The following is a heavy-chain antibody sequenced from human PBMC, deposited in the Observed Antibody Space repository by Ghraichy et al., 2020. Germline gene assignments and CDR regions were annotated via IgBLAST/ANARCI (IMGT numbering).Heavy chain of an antibody. CDR2: IYYSGST. CDR3: ARVFYGYCSSTSCPRGHYYYGMDV. J-gene: IGHJ6*02. D-gene: IGHD2-2*01. V-gene: IGHV4-59*01. CDR1: GGSISSYY. Sequence: SETLSLTCTVSGGSISSYYWSWIRQPPGKGLEWIGYIYYSGSTNYNPSLKSRVTISVDTSKNQFSLKLSSVTAADTAVYYCARVFYGYCSSTSCPRGHYYYGMDVWGQGTTVTVSS.